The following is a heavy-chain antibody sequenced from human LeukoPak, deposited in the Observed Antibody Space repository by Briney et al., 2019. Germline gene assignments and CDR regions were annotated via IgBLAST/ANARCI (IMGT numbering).Heavy chain of an antibody. CDR3: ARLAYYYGSSQSSAFDI. CDR2: IYYSGST. V-gene: IGHV4-39*01. D-gene: IGHD3-22*01. Sequence: SETLSLTCTVSGGSISSSSYYWGWIRQPPGKGLEWIGSIYYSGSTYDNPSLKSRVTISVDTSKNQFSLKLSSVTAADTAVYYCARLAYYYGSSQSSAFDIWGQGTMVTVSS. CDR1: GGSISSSSYY. J-gene: IGHJ3*02.